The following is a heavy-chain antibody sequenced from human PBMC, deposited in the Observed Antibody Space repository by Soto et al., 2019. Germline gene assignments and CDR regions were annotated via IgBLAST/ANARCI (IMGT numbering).Heavy chain of an antibody. V-gene: IGHV3-23*01. CDR3: ARDKDWAFDY. CDR1: GFTFSNYA. Sequence: GGSLRLSCAASGFTFSNYAVTWVRQAPGKGLEWVSTISGSGTTIYYADSVKGRFTVSRDNAKNSVFLLLNSLRAEDTAVYYCARDKDWAFDYWGQGTPVTVSS. CDR2: ISGSGTTI. D-gene: IGHD3-9*01. J-gene: IGHJ4*02.